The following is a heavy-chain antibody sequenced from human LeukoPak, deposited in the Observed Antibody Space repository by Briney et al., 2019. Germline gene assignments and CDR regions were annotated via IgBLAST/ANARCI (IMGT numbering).Heavy chain of an antibody. CDR1: GYTFIGYC. CDR3: ARDRDPYSSSPTFDY. J-gene: IGHJ4*02. D-gene: IGHD6-6*01. Sequence: RASVKVPCKASGYTFIGYCMHWVRQAPGQGLEWMGWINPNSGGTNYAQKFQGRVTMTRDTSISTAYMELSRLRSDDTAVYYCARDRDPYSSSPTFDYWGQGTLVTVSS. V-gene: IGHV1-2*02. CDR2: INPNSGGT.